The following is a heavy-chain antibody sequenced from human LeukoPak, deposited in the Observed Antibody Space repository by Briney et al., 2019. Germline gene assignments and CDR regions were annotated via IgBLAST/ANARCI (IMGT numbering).Heavy chain of an antibody. V-gene: IGHV3-15*01. CDR1: GFTFSNAG. CDR2: IKSKTDGGTT. D-gene: IGHD3-22*01. J-gene: IGHJ3*02. Sequence: GGSLRLSCAASGFTFSNAGMSWVRQAPGKGLEWVGRIKSKTDGGTTDYAAPVKGRFTISRDNSKNTLYLQMNSLRAEDTAVYYCARGRREDYYDSSGYPSAFDIWGQGTMVTVSS. CDR3: ARGRREDYYDSSGYPSAFDI.